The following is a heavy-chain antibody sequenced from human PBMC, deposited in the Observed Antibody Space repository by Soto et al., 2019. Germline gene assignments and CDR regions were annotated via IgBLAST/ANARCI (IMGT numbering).Heavy chain of an antibody. Sequence: PGGSLRLSCATCGFNYTRYSMNWVRQAPGKGLEWVSSISSTTNYIYYGDSMKGRFTISRDNAKNSLYLEMNSRRAEDTAVYYCARESEDLTSNFDYWGQGTLVTVSS. V-gene: IGHV3-21*06. J-gene: IGHJ4*02. CDR1: GFNYTRYS. CDR2: ISSTTNYI. CDR3: ARESEDLTSNFDY.